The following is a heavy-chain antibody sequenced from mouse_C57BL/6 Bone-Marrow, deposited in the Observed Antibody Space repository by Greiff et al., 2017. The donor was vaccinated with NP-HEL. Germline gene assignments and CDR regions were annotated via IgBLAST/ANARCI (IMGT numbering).Heavy chain of an antibody. D-gene: IGHD1-1*01. Sequence: QVQLKQSGPGLVQPSQSLSITCTVSGFSLTSYGVHWVRQSPGKGLEWLGVIWSGGSTDYNAAFISRLSISKDNSKSQVFFKMNSQQADDTAIYYCARKDPLITTGYWGQGTSVTVSS. CDR3: ARKDPLITTGY. CDR2: IWSGGST. CDR1: GFSLTSYG. V-gene: IGHV2-2*01. J-gene: IGHJ4*01.